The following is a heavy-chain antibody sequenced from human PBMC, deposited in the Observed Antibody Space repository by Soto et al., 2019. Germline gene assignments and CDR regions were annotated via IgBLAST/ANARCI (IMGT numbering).Heavy chain of an antibody. CDR3: AKLRVLEWEVQESDY. CDR1: GFTFSSHG. J-gene: IGHJ4*02. V-gene: IGHV3-30*18. D-gene: IGHD3-3*01. Sequence: QVHLVESGGGVVQPGRSLRLSCAASGFTFSSHGMHWIRQAPGKGLEWVAVIPYDGSHQYYADSVKGRFSISRDNSKNTLCLQMNSLRAEDTAVYYCAKLRVLEWEVQESDYWGQGTLVSVSS. CDR2: IPYDGSHQ.